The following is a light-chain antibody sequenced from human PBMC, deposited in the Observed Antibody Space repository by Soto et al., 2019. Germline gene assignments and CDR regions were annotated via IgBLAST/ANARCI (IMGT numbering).Light chain of an antibody. Sequence: QSVLTQPASVSGSPGQSITISCTGTSGDVGAYDYVSWYQQHPGKAPKLMIYDVTNRPSGVSNRFSGSKSGNTASLTISGLQAEDEADYYCGSYTGSSPLYVCGTGTKVTVL. CDR1: SGDVGAYDY. CDR3: GSYTGSSPLYV. CDR2: DVT. V-gene: IGLV2-14*01. J-gene: IGLJ1*01.